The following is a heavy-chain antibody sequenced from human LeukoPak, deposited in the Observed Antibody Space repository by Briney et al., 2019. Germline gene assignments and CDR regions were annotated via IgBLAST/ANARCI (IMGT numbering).Heavy chain of an antibody. D-gene: IGHD4-17*01. Sequence: PGGSLRLSCAASGFTFSSYYMSWVRQAPGKGLEWVANIKQDGSEKQYVDSVKGRFTISRDNVKNSLYLQMNSLRAEDTAVYYCARAGRYDYGDYGWSYWGQGTLVTVSS. CDR2: IKQDGSEK. V-gene: IGHV3-7*01. CDR1: GFTFSSYY. J-gene: IGHJ4*02. CDR3: ARAGRYDYGDYGWSY.